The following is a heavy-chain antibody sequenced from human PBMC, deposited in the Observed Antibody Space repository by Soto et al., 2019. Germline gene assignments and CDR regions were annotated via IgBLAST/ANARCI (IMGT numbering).Heavy chain of an antibody. CDR2: ITGNGGST. D-gene: IGHD3-10*01. Sequence: EVQLLESGGGLVQPGGSLRLSCAASGFTFSSYAMSWVRQSPGKGLTWVSVITGNGGSTYYADSVKGRFTISRDNSKNTLFLQMNSLIDEDTAVYYCAKDLTGVRGLIYYGMDVW. CDR1: GFTFSSYA. V-gene: IGHV3-23*01. J-gene: IGHJ6*01. CDR3: AKDLTGVRGLIYYGMDV.